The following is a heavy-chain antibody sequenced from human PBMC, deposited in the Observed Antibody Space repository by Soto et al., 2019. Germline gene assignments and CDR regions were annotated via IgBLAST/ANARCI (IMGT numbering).Heavy chain of an antibody. D-gene: IGHD4-17*01. Sequence: QVQLVESGGGVVQPGRSLRLSCAASGFTFSSYALHWVRQAPGKGLERVAVISYDGSNKYYADSVKGRFTISRDNSKNTLYLQMNSLRAEDTAVYYCASPKYQHDYGDYADYWGQGTLVTVAS. V-gene: IGHV3-30-3*01. CDR3: ASPKYQHDYGDYADY. CDR2: ISYDGSNK. J-gene: IGHJ4*02. CDR1: GFTFSSYA.